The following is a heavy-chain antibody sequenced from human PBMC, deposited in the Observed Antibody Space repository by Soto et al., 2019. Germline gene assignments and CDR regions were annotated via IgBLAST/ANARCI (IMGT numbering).Heavy chain of an antibody. J-gene: IGHJ6*03. V-gene: IGHV3-7*01. CDR3: ARDYRNNYYYYYYMDV. D-gene: IGHD4-4*01. Sequence: EVQLVESGGGLVQPGGSLRLSCAASGFTFSSYWMSWVRQAPGKGLEWVANIKQDGSEKYYADSVKGRFTISRDNAKNSLFLQMNSLRAEDTAVYYCARDYRNNYYYYYYMDVWGKGTTVTVSS. CDR2: IKQDGSEK. CDR1: GFTFSSYW.